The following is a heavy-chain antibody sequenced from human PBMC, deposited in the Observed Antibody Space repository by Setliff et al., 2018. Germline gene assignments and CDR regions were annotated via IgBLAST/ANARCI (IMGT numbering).Heavy chain of an antibody. CDR2: SNHGGST. V-gene: IGHV4-34*01. J-gene: IGHJ5*02. Sequence: PSETLSLTCTVSGVSIRSYYWSWIRQTPGKGLEWIGESNHGGSTSYHPSLKSRLTMSVDTSKNQFSLKLTSVTAADTAVYYCARTTGSTHNWLDPWGPGTLVTVSS. D-gene: IGHD1-1*01. CDR1: GVSIRSYY. CDR3: ARTTGSTHNWLDP.